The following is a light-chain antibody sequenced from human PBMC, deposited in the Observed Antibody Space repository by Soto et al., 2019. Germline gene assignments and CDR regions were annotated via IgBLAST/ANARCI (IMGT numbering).Light chain of an antibody. CDR2: DVN. Sequence: QSALTQPASVSGSPGQSITISCTGTSSDIGAYNFVSWYQQHPGKAPKLMLYDVNIRPSGVSNRFSGSNSGNTASLTISGLQAEDEADYYCTSWTTSTTRIFGGGTKLTVL. CDR3: TSWTTSTTRI. CDR1: SSDIGAYNF. V-gene: IGLV2-14*03. J-gene: IGLJ2*01.